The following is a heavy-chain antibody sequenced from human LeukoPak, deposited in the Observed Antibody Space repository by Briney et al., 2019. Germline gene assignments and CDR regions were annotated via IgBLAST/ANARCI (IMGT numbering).Heavy chain of an antibody. V-gene: IGHV1-46*01. J-gene: IGHJ5*02. CDR2: INPSGGST. D-gene: IGHD2-2*01. Sequence: ASVKVSCKASGYTFTSYYMHWVRQAPGQGLEWMGIINPSGGSTSYAQKFQGRVTMTRDMSTSTVYMELSSLRSEDTAVYYCAREADIVVVPADQWWFDPWGQGTLVTVSS. CDR3: AREADIVVVPADQWWFDP. CDR1: GYTFTSYY.